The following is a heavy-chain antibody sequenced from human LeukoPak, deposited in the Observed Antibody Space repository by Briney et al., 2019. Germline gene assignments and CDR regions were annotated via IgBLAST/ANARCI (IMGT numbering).Heavy chain of an antibody. Sequence: SETLSLTCAVYGGSFSGYYWSWIRQPPGKGLEWIGEISPRGTKYNPSLKSRVTISLDTTKNQFSLILSSVTAADAAVYFCASDSYSSTGYFWSQGTLVTVSS. V-gene: IGHV4-34*01. J-gene: IGHJ4*02. CDR1: GGSFSGYY. CDR3: ASDSYSSTGYF. CDR2: ISPRGT. D-gene: IGHD2-2*01.